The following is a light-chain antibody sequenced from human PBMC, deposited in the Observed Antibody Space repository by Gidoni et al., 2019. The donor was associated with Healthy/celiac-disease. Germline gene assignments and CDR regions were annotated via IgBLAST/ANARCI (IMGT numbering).Light chain of an antibody. J-gene: IGLJ2*01. CDR1: SSDVGGYNY. CDR2: DVS. CDR3: SSYTSSSTGVV. V-gene: IGLV2-14*03. Sequence: QSALTQPASVYGSPGQSITISCTGTSSDVGGYNYVSWYQQHPGKAPKLMIYDVSNRPSGVSNLFSGSKSGNTASLTISGLQAEDEADYYCSSYTSSSTGVVFGGGTKLTVL.